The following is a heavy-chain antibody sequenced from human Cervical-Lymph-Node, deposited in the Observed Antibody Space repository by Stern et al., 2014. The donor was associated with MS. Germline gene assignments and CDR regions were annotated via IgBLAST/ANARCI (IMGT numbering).Heavy chain of an antibody. V-gene: IGHV5-51*03. J-gene: IGHJ4*02. CDR2: IYPGDSDT. CDR3: ARRRFSSGPSDY. Sequence: EDQLVESGAEVKKPGESLKISCKGSGYNFDSYWIGLVRQMPRQRPAWVGMIYPGDSDTRYSPCFQGQITISADKSNSTAYLQWRSLMASDSAMYYCARRRFSSGPSDYWGQGTLVTVSS. D-gene: IGHD6-19*01. CDR1: GYNFDSYW.